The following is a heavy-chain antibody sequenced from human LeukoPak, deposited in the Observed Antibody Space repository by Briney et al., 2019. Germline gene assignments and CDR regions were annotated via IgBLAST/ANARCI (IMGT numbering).Heavy chain of an antibody. D-gene: IGHD5-18*01. V-gene: IGHV4-59*01. CDR3: ARDKRHSYGRYFDP. Sequence: PETLSLTCSVPGDSISTYHWNWIRKPPGKGLEWIGYMQSTGNSKYNPSLKNRVNIFVDMSKNQFVLNLRSVTAADTAVYYCARDKRHSYGRYFDPWGQGMLVTVSS. CDR2: MQSTGNS. CDR1: GDSISTYH. J-gene: IGHJ4*02.